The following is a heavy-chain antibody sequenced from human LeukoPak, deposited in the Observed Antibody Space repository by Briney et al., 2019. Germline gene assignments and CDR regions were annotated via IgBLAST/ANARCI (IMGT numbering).Heavy chain of an antibody. Sequence: PSETLSLTCTVSGGSISSGDYYWSWIRQPPGKGLEWIGYIYYSGSTYYNPSLKSRVTISVDTSKNQFSLKLSSVTAADTAVYYCVAGSYYKKYYYYYYYMDVWGKGTTVTVPS. V-gene: IGHV4-30-4*08. CDR1: GGSISSGDYY. CDR2: IYYSGST. D-gene: IGHD3-10*01. J-gene: IGHJ6*03. CDR3: VAGSYYKKYYYYYYYMDV.